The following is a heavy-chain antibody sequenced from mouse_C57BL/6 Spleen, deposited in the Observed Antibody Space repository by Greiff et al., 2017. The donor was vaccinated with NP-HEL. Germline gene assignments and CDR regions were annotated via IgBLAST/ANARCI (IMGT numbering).Heavy chain of an antibody. CDR2: INPNNGGT. CDR1: GYTFTDYN. J-gene: IGHJ4*01. V-gene: IGHV1-22*01. Sequence: EVQLQQSGPELVKPGASVKMSCKASGYTFTDYNMHWVKQSHGKSLEWIGYINPNNGGTSYNQKFKGKATLTVNKSSSTAYMELRSLTSEDSAVYYCARWGIYYDYDGVHAMDYWGQGTSVTVSS. CDR3: ARWGIYYDYDGVHAMDY. D-gene: IGHD2-4*01.